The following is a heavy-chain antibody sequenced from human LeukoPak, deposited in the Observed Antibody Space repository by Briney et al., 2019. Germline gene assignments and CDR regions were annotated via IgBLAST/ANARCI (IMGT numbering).Heavy chain of an antibody. Sequence: PSETLSLTCTVSGGSISSSSYYWGWIRQPSGKGLEWIGSIYYSGSTYYNPSLKSRVTISVDTSKNQFSLKLSSVTAADTAVYYCASKPRYCSSTSCYAFAFDIWGQGTMVTVSS. CDR1: GGSISSSSYY. J-gene: IGHJ3*02. V-gene: IGHV4-39*07. D-gene: IGHD2-2*01. CDR2: IYYSGST. CDR3: ASKPRYCSSTSCYAFAFDI.